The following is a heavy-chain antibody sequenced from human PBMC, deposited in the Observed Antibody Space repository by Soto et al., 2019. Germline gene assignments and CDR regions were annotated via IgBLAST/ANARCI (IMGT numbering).Heavy chain of an antibody. Sequence: RGSLRLSCAASGFTFRNHAMHWVRQAPGKGLECLAVIAYDGSNAFYRDSVKGRFTISRDNSKNTLYLHMNSLRSDDTGVYYSARPDRDHTLVGVGARPGEYGIDICGQXTTVTVSS. CDR2: IAYDGSNA. V-gene: IGHV3-30-3*01. CDR3: ARPDRDHTLVGVGARPGEYGIDI. J-gene: IGHJ6*02. CDR1: GFTFRNHA. D-gene: IGHD2-15*01.